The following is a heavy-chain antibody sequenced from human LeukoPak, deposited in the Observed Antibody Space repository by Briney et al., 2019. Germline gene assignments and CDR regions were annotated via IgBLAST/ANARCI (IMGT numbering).Heavy chain of an antibody. CDR3: ARDSSHTGYLGY. V-gene: IGHV1-2*02. CDR2: INPNSGGT. Sequence: GASVKVSCKASGYTFTSYDINWVRQATGQGLEWMGWINPNSGGTNYAQKFQGRVTMTRDTSISTAYMELSRLRSDDTAVYYCARDSSHTGYLGYWGQGTLVTVSS. J-gene: IGHJ4*02. CDR1: GYTFTSYD. D-gene: IGHD3-22*01.